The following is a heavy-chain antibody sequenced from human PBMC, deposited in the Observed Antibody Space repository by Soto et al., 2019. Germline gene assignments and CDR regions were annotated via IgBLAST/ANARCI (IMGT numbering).Heavy chain of an antibody. CDR2: IYHSGST. CDR3: ARDQLEGNWFDP. CDR1: GGSISRGGYS. J-gene: IGHJ5*02. V-gene: IGHV4-30-2*01. D-gene: IGHD1-1*01. Sequence: QLQLQESGSGLVRPSQTLSLTCAVSGGSISRGGYSWNWIRQRPGRGLEWLGYIYHSGSTLYNPSIPSRPTISVDKSKNQFSLKLTSVTAADTAVYYCARDQLEGNWFDPWGQGTLVTVSS.